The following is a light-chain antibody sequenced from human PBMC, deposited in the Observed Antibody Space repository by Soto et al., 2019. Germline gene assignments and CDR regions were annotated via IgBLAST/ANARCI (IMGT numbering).Light chain of an antibody. V-gene: IGKV3-11*01. Sequence: EIVLTQSPATLSLSPGERATLSCRASQSVSSYLAWYQQKPGQAPSLLIYDASNRATGIPARFSGSGSGTDFTLTISSLEPEDFAVYYGHQRSNWPLFGGGTKVEIK. CDR2: DAS. J-gene: IGKJ4*01. CDR1: QSVSSY. CDR3: HQRSNWPL.